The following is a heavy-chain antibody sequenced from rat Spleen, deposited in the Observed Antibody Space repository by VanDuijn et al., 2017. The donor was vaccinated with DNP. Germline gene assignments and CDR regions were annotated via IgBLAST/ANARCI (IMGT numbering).Heavy chain of an antibody. CDR1: GFTFSAYY. CDR3: AKGDY. Sequence: EVQLVESGGGLVQPGRSLKVSCAASGFTFSAYYMAWVRQAPTKGLEWVATISSSGGRTYYRDSVRGRFTCSRDNARGTLYLQMDSLRSVDTASYFCAKGDYWGQGVMVTVSS. J-gene: IGHJ2*01. CDR2: ISSSGGRT. V-gene: IGHV5-25*01.